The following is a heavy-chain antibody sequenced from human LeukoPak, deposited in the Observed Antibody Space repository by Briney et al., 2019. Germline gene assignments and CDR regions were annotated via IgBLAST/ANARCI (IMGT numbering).Heavy chain of an antibody. CDR2: IYHNGGT. CDR1: GYSISSGYY. V-gene: IGHV4-38-2*02. CDR3: ARDRSLGYSSGSYDY. D-gene: IGHD3-10*01. Sequence: SATLSLTCGVSGYSISSGYYWGWIRQPPGKGLEWIGNIYHNGGTYYNPSLKSRVTISVDTSKNQFSLKVTSVTAADTAVYYCARDRSLGYSSGSYDYWGQGTLVTVSS. J-gene: IGHJ4*02.